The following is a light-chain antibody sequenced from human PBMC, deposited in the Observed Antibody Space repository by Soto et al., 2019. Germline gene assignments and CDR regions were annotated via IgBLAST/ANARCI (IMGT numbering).Light chain of an antibody. CDR3: SSYTSISTYV. Sequence: QSALNQPASGSGSPGQSITISCTGTSSDVGGYNFVSWYQQHPDKAPKLMIYDVTNRPSGVSNRFSGSKSGNTASLTISGLQAEDEADYYCSSYTSISTYVFGTGTKVTVL. J-gene: IGLJ1*01. CDR2: DVT. CDR1: SSDVGGYNF. V-gene: IGLV2-14*01.